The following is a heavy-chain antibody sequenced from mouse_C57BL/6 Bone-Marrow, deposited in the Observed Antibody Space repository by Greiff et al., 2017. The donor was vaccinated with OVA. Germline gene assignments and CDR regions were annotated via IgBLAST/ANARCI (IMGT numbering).Heavy chain of an antibody. Sequence: QVQLKQPGAELVMPGASVQLSCKASGYTFTSYWMHWVKQRPGQGLEWIGEIDPSDSYTNYNQKFKGKSTLTVDKSSSTAYMQLSSLTSEDSAVYYCARALSMITTGYYFDYWGQGTTLTVSS. J-gene: IGHJ2*01. CDR3: ARALSMITTGYYFDY. CDR2: IDPSDSYT. D-gene: IGHD2-4*01. V-gene: IGHV1-69*01. CDR1: GYTFTSYW.